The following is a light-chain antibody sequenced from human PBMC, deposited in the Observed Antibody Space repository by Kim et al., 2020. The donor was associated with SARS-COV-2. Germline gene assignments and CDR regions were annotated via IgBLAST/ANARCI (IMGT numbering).Light chain of an antibody. J-gene: IGKJ2*02. Sequence: SASVGDRVTITCLASQGITDNLAWYQQKPGKAPKRLIYGTSRLQSGVPSRFSGSGFGTEFTLTITSLQPEDFATYYCLQHRTYPCTFGQGTKLEI. V-gene: IGKV1-17*01. CDR1: QGITDN. CDR2: GTS. CDR3: LQHRTYPCT.